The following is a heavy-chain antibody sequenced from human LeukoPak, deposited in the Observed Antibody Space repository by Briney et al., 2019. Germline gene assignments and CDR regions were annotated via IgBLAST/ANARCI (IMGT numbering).Heavy chain of an antibody. J-gene: IGHJ4*02. Sequence: GGSLRLSCAASGFTFSSYAMSWVRQAPGKGLEWVSTIGGGGGSTYYADSVKGRFTISRDNSKNTLYLQMNSLRAEDTAVYYCAREGGEYQLLYLVYYFDYWGQGTLVTVSS. CDR2: IGGGGGST. CDR3: AREGGEYQLLYLVYYFDY. V-gene: IGHV3-23*01. CDR1: GFTFSSYA. D-gene: IGHD2-2*02.